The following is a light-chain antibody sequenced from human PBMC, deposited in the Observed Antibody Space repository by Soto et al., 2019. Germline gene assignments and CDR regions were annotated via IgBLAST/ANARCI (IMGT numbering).Light chain of an antibody. Sequence: EIVLTQSPATQSLSPGERATLSCRASQSVSSYLAWYQQKPGQAPRLLIYDASNRATGIPARFSGSGSGTDFTLTISSLEPEHFAVYYCQQRSNWPITFGQGTRLEIK. CDR2: DAS. J-gene: IGKJ5*01. V-gene: IGKV3-11*01. CDR1: QSVSSY. CDR3: QQRSNWPIT.